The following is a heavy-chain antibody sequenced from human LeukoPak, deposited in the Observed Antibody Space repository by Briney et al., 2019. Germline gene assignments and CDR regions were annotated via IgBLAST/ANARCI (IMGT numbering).Heavy chain of an antibody. CDR2: ISGSGDNT. CDR1: GFTFSSYA. CDR3: ARDGSGVDL. J-gene: IGHJ4*02. D-gene: IGHD6-19*01. V-gene: IGHV3-23*01. Sequence: GGSLRLSCAASGFTFSSYAMSWVRQAPGKGLEWVSGISGSGDNTYYADSVKGRFTISRDNSKNTLYLQMNSLRAEDTAVYYCARDGSGVDLWGQGTLVTVSS.